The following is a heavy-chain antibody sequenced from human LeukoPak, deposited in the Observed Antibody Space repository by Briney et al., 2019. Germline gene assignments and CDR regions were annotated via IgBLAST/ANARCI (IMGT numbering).Heavy chain of an antibody. CDR3: AGKQDSSGYYSDY. CDR1: GFTVSSNY. J-gene: IGHJ4*02. D-gene: IGHD3-22*01. V-gene: IGHV3-11*01. Sequence: GGSLRLSCAASGFTVSSNYMSWARQAPGKGLEWVSYISSSGSTIYYADSVKGRFTISRDNAKNSLYLQMNSLRAEDTAVYYCAGKQDSSGYYSDYWGQGTLVTVSS. CDR2: ISSSGSTI.